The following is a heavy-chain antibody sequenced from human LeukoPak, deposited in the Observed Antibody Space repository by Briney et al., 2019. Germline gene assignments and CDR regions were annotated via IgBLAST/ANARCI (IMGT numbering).Heavy chain of an antibody. CDR1: GFTFNIYN. V-gene: IGHV3-21*01. CDR2: ISSSSSSYI. J-gene: IGHJ4*02. D-gene: IGHD2-8*01. CDR3: ARALIGYYFDY. Sequence: GGSLRLSCAASGFTFNIYNMNWVRQAPGKGLEWVSSISSSSSSYIYYADSVKGRFTISRDNARNSLYLQMDSLRAEDTAVYYCARALIGYYFDYWGQGTLVTVSS.